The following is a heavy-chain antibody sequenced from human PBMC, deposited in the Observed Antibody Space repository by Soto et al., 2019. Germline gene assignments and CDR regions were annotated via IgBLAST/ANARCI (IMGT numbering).Heavy chain of an antibody. J-gene: IGHJ5*02. CDR3: ASRSPPRKAYYDFWSGYYIGWFDP. Sequence: QLQLQESGPGLVKPSETLSLTCTVSGGSISSSSYYWGWIRQPPGKGLEWIGSIYYSGSTYYNPSLKSRVTISVDTSKNQFSLKLSSVTAADTAVYYCASRSPPRKAYYDFWSGYYIGWFDPWGQGTLVTVSS. CDR1: GGSISSSSYY. D-gene: IGHD3-3*01. CDR2: IYYSGST. V-gene: IGHV4-39*01.